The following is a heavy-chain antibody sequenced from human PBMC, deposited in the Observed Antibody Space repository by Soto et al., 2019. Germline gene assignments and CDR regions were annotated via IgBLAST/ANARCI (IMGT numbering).Heavy chain of an antibody. Sequence: EVQLVESGGGLVQPGGSLRLSCAASGFTFSSYWMHWVRQAPEKGLMWVSHINSDGSSTTYADSVKGRFTISRDNAKNMLFLQMNSLRADDTAVYSCVRVDVGVGIDSWGLGTLVTVSS. CDR1: GFTFSSYW. J-gene: IGHJ4*02. D-gene: IGHD1-26*01. V-gene: IGHV3-74*01. CDR2: INSDGSST. CDR3: VRVDVGVGIDS.